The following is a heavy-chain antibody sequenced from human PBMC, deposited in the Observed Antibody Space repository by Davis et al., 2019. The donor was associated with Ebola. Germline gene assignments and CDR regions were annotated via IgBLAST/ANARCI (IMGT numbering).Heavy chain of an antibody. Sequence: ASVKVSCKTSGYPSSAYGISWVRQAPGQGLEWMGWISADSGNTKYAQNFQGRVTVTTDTSTSTAYMELRSLRSDDTAMYYCARDRYNWNDFDYWGQGTLVTVSS. V-gene: IGHV1-18*01. J-gene: IGHJ4*02. CDR3: ARDRYNWNDFDY. D-gene: IGHD1-20*01. CDR1: GYPSSAYG. CDR2: ISADSGNT.